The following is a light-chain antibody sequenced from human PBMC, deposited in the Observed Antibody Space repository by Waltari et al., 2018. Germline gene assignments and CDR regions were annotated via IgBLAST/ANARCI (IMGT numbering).Light chain of an antibody. CDR3: QQYGDSPLYT. V-gene: IGKV3-20*01. CDR2: GAS. Sequence: EYVLTQSPGTLSLSPGERATLSCRASQSAASIYLAWDQQQPGQAPRLLIYGASNRATGIPDRFSGSGSGKDFTLTISRLEPEDFAVYYCQQYGDSPLYTFGRGTKLEIK. CDR1: QSAASIY. J-gene: IGKJ2*01.